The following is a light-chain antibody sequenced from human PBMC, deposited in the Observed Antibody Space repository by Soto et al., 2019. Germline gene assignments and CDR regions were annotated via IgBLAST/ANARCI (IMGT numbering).Light chain of an antibody. J-gene: IGKJ1*01. CDR1: QSISSW. CDR3: QHHDSYSPSWP. Sequence: DIQMTQSPSTLSASVGDRVTITCRASQSISSWLAWYQQKPGTAPKLLIYHASTLESGVPSRFSGSGSGTEFTLTISSLQPDDSATYYCQHHDSYSPSWPFGQGTKVDIK. CDR2: HAS. V-gene: IGKV1-5*01.